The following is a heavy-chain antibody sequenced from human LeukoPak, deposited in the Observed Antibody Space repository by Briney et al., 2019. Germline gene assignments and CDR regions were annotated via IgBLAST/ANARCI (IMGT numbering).Heavy chain of an antibody. Sequence: GGSLRLSCAASGFTFSSYAMSWVRQAPGKGLEWVSASGSGGSTYYADSVKGRFTISRDNSKNTLYLQMNSLRAEDTAVYYCAKDGERRDIVVVVAAGSAFDIWGQGTMVTVSS. J-gene: IGHJ3*02. CDR3: AKDGERRDIVVVVAAGSAFDI. V-gene: IGHV3-23*01. D-gene: IGHD2-15*01. CDR2: SGSGGST. CDR1: GFTFSSYA.